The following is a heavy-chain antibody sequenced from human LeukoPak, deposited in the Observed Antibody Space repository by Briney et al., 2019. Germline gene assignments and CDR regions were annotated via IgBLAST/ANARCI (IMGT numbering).Heavy chain of an antibody. D-gene: IGHD6-13*01. CDR2: ISWNSGSI. V-gene: IGHV3-9*01. CDR3: AKAMYSSSRDDAFDI. Sequence: GGSLRLSCAASGFTFDDYAMHWVRQAPGKGLEWVSGISWNSGSIGYADSVKGRFTISRDNAKNSLCLQMNSLRAEDTALYYCAKAMYSSSRDDAFDIWGQGTMVTVSS. CDR1: GFTFDDYA. J-gene: IGHJ3*02.